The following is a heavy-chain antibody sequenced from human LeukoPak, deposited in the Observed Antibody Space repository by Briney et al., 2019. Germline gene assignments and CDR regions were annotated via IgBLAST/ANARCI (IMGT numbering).Heavy chain of an antibody. J-gene: IGHJ3*02. CDR3: ARIMVRGVTDAFDI. D-gene: IGHD3-10*01. CDR2: IYYSGST. Sequence: PSETLSLTCTVSGGSISSYYWNWIRQPPGKGLELIGYIYYSGSTNYNPSLKSRVTISVDTSKNQFSLKLSSVTAADTAIYYCARIMVRGVTDAFDIWGQGTMVTVSS. V-gene: IGHV4-59*01. CDR1: GGSISSYY.